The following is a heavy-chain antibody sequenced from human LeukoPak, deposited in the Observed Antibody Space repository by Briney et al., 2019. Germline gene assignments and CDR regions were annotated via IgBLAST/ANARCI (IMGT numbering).Heavy chain of an antibody. J-gene: IGHJ4*02. V-gene: IGHV4-31*03. CDR1: RGSISSGGYY. CDR3: ARSDSSGYWFDY. CDR2: IYYGGST. Sequence: PSETLSLTCTVSRGSISSGGYYWSWIRQHPGKGLEWIAYIYYGGSTYYNPSLKSRVTILVGTSKNQFSLKLNSVTAADTAVYYCARSDSSGYWFDYWGQGTLVTVSS. D-gene: IGHD3-22*01.